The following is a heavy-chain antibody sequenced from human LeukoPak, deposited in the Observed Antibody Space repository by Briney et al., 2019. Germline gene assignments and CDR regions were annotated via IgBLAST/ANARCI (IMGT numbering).Heavy chain of an antibody. CDR1: GYTFTGYY. D-gene: IGHD6-13*01. J-gene: IGHJ1*01. CDR2: INPNSGGT. V-gene: IGHV1-2*04. CDR3: ARGPSSWQGGRYFQH. Sequence: ASVKVSCKASGYTFTGYYMHWVRQAPGQGLEWMGLINPNSGGTNYAQKFHGWVTMTRDTSISTAYMELSRLRSDDTAVYYCARGPSSWQGGRYFQHWGQGTLVTVSS.